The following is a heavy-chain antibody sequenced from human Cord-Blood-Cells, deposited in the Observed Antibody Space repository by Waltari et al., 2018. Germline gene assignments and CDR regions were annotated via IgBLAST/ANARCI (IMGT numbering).Heavy chain of an antibody. Sequence: EVQLVESGGGLIQPGGSLRLSCAASGFTVSSNYMSWVRQAQRKGLEWVSVIYSGGSTYYAASVKGRFTISRDNSKNTLYLQMNSLRAEDTALYYCARGKRPNAFDIWGQGTMVTVSS. D-gene: IGHD1-1*01. CDR3: ARGKRPNAFDI. CDR2: IYSGGST. CDR1: GFTVSSNY. V-gene: IGHV3-53*01. J-gene: IGHJ3*02.